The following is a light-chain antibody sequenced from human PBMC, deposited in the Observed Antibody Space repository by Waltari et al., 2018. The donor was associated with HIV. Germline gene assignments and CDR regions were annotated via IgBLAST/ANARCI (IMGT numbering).Light chain of an antibody. J-gene: IGLJ3*02. CDR3: AGWDDSLSGVV. CDR1: SSNIGSNY. CDR2: RNN. Sequence: QSGLTQPPSASGTPGQRVTTSCSGSSSNIGSNYVSWYQQLPGAAPKLLMHRNNQRPSGVPDRFSGSKSGTSASLAISGLRSEDEADYYCAGWDDSLSGVVFGGGTKLTVL. V-gene: IGLV1-47*01.